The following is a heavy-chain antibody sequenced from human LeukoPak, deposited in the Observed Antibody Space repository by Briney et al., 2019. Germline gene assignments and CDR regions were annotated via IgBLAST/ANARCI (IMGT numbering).Heavy chain of an antibody. V-gene: IGHV3-48*04. CDR3: ARGPYTNGHYFDY. D-gene: IGHD6-19*01. J-gene: IGHJ4*02. Sequence: PGGSLRLSCAASGFTFSGYAMNWVRQAPGKGLEWVSYISTSTTTIYYADSVKGRFTISRDNARNSLYLQMNSLRAEDTAVYYCARGPYTNGHYFDYWGQGTLATVSS. CDR2: ISTSTTTI. CDR1: GFTFSGYA.